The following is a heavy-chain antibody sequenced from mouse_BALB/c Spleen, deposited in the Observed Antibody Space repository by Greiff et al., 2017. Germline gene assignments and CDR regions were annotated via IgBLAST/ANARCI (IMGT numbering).Heavy chain of an antibody. V-gene: IGHV3-2*02. D-gene: IGHD2-2*01. CDR1: GYSITSDYA. Sequence: VQLKESGPGLVKPSQSLSLTCTVTGYSITSDYAWNWIRQFPGNKLEWMGYISYSGSTSYNPSLKSRISITRDTSKNQFFLQLNSVTTEDTATYYCARGGLRRGFAYWGQGTLVTVSA. CDR2: ISYSGST. CDR3: ARGGLRRGFAY. J-gene: IGHJ3*01.